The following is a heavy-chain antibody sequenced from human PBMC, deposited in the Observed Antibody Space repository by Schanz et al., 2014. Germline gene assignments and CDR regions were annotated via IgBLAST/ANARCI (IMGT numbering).Heavy chain of an antibody. CDR3: VRDELLWFGEVLSLDY. V-gene: IGHV3-23*01. CDR1: GFTFTNYA. D-gene: IGHD3-10*01. Sequence: EMQLLESGGGLVQPGGSLRLSCAASGFTFTNYAMSWVRQAPGKGLEWVSLISDSGDTAYYADSVKGRFTISRDNSNKTVDLQMNSLRAEDTALYYCVRDELLWFGEVLSLDYWGQGALVTVSS. J-gene: IGHJ4*02. CDR2: ISDSGDTA.